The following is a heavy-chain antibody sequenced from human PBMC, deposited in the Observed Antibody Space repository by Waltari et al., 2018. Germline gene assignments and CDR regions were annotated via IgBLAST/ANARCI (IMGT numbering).Heavy chain of an antibody. V-gene: IGHV3-15*01. CDR1: GLSTHTFKSAY. CDR3: VTDRGDFDY. D-gene: IGHD3-10*01. CDR2: IKTESEGAAT. J-gene: IGHJ4*02. Sequence: VQLVESGGGLVQPGWFLRLSCVVSGLSTHTFKSAYMSWVRRAPTRGLEWVGRIKTESEGAATELAGPVKGRFSISRDDAKKTLYLQLSSLEKDDTAVYYCVTDRGDFDYWGQGTLVTVSS.